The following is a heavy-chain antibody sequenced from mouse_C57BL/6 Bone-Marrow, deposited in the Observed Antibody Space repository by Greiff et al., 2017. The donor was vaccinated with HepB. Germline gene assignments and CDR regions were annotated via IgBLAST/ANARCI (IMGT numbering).Heavy chain of an antibody. CDR2: ISYSGST. CDR1: GYSITSGYD. D-gene: IGHD1-1*01. J-gene: IGHJ2*01. Sequence: EVKLVESGPGMVKPFQSLSLTCTVTGYSITSGYDWHWIRHFPGNKLEWMGYISYSGSTNYNPSLKSRISITHDTSKNHFFLKLNSVTTEDTATYYCAREGYYCGSSGAFDYWGQGTTLTVSS. V-gene: IGHV3-1*01. CDR3: AREGYYCGSSGAFDY.